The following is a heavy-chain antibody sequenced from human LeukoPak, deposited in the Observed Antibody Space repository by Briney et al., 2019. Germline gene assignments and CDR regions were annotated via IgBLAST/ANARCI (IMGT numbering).Heavy chain of an antibody. Sequence: PGGSLRLSCATSGFTFSNHYMSWIRQTPGKGLELVSYISGSSHYTNTTDSVKGRFTISRNNAKNSLFLQMNRLRTEDTAVYYCARVTLPGESALDYWGQAALVSVSS. CDR2: ISGSSHYT. CDR1: GFTFSNHY. D-gene: IGHD4-17*01. CDR3: ARVTLPGESALDY. J-gene: IGHJ4*02. V-gene: IGHV3-11*06.